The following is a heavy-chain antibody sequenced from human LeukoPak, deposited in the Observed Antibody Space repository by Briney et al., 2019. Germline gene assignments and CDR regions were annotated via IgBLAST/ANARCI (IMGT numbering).Heavy chain of an antibody. CDR2: IYPGDSDS. CDR3: ARVRSGDYSEDAFDI. J-gene: IGHJ3*02. V-gene: IGHV5-51*01. D-gene: IGHD1-26*01. Sequence: GESLKISCRDSGYSFASSWIGWVRQMPGKGLDWMGIIYPGDSDSRYSASFQGQVTISADKSIRTAYLQWSSLKASDTAMYYCARVRSGDYSEDAFDIWGQGTMVTVSS. CDR1: GYSFASSW.